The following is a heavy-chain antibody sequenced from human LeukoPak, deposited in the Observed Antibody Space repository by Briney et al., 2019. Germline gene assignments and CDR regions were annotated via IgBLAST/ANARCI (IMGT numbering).Heavy chain of an antibody. CDR1: GGSFSGYY. CDR3: ARAGYGDFNWFDP. CDR2: INHSGST. Sequence: PETLSLTCAVYGGSFSGYYWSWIRQPPGKGLEWIGEINHSGSTNYNPSLKSRVTISVDTSKNQFSLKLSSVTAADTAVYYCARAGYGDFNWFDPWGQGTLVTVSS. J-gene: IGHJ5*02. D-gene: IGHD4-17*01. V-gene: IGHV4-34*01.